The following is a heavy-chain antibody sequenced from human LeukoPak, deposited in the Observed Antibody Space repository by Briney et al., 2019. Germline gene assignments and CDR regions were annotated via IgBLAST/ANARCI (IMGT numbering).Heavy chain of an antibody. CDR3: AKDRGFVVVTQWRGFDY. Sequence: PGGSLRLSCAASGFTFSRSAMSWVRQAPGKGLEWVSLISGSGGTTSYADSVKGRFTISRDNSKNTLYLQMNYLRAEDTAVYYCAKDRGFVVVTQWRGFDYWGQGALVTVSS. J-gene: IGHJ4*02. CDR2: ISGSGGTT. D-gene: IGHD2-21*02. V-gene: IGHV3-23*01. CDR1: GFTFSRSA.